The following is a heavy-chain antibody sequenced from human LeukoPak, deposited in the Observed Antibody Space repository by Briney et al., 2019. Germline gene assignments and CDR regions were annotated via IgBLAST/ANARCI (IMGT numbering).Heavy chain of an antibody. J-gene: IGHJ2*01. V-gene: IGHV1-69*06. D-gene: IGHD4-17*01. CDR1: GYTFTSYG. CDR2: IIPIFGTA. CDR3: ARYDYGDYNYWYFDL. Sequence: GASVKVSCKASGYTFTSYGISWVRQAPGQGLEWMGGIIPIFGTANYAQKFQGRVTITADKSTSTAYMELSSLRSEDTAVYYCARYDYGDYNYWYFDLWGRGTLVTVSS.